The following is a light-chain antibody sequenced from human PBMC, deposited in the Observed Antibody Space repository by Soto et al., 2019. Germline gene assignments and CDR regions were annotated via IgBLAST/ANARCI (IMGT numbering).Light chain of an antibody. CDR1: SSDVGAYNY. CDR3: TSWTTSTTMK. J-gene: IGLJ2*01. V-gene: IGLV2-14*01. Sequence: QSALTQPASVSGSPGQSITISCTGTSSDVGAYNYVSWYQQHPGKAPKLMIYDVNIRPSGVSNRSSGSKSGNTASLTISGLQAEDEDDYYCTSWTTSTTMKFGGGTQLTVL. CDR2: DVN.